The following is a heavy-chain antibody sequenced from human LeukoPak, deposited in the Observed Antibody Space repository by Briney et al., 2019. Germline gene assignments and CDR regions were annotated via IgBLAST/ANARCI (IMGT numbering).Heavy chain of an antibody. D-gene: IGHD4-17*01. CDR3: TRSPTVTTHLDY. Sequence: TGESLKISCKGYGYSFTSYWIGWVRQMPGKGLEWMGIIYPADSDTRYSPSFQGQVTISADKSISTAYLQWSSLKASDTAMYYCTRSPTVTTHLDYWGQGALVTVSS. CDR2: IYPADSDT. J-gene: IGHJ4*02. CDR1: GYSFTSYW. V-gene: IGHV5-51*01.